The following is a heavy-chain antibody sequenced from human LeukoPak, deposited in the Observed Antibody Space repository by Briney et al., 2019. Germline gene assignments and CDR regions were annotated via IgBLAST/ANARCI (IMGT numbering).Heavy chain of an antibody. CDR1: GGSFSGYY. CDR2: INNSGST. D-gene: IGHD2-21*01. V-gene: IGHV4-34*01. CDR3: ARFWSGRVFPVPVDY. Sequence: PSETLSLTCGVYGGSFSGYYWSWIRQPPGKGLEWVGEINNSGSTNYNQSLKSRVTISVDTSKNQFSLRLSPVTAADTAVYYCARFWSGRVFPVPVDYWGQGTLVTVSS. J-gene: IGHJ4*02.